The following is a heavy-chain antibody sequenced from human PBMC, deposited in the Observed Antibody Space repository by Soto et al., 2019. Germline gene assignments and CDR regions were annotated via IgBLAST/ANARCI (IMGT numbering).Heavy chain of an antibody. J-gene: IGHJ5*02. V-gene: IGHV1-3*01. CDR1: GYTFTRYT. CDR3: ARGIATGQLDP. Sequence: ASVKVSCKASGYTFTRYTMNWVRQAPGQRLEWMGWINPDNGNTKSSQKFQDRVIITRDTPASTAYMDLSSRRSEDTAVYYCARGIATGQLDPWGQGTLVTVSS. CDR2: INPDNGNT. D-gene: IGHD2-15*01.